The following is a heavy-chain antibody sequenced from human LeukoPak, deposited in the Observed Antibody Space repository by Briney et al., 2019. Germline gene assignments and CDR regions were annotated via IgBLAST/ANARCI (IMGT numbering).Heavy chain of an antibody. D-gene: IGHD6-19*01. CDR3: ARLGVVSGWYGVVGY. J-gene: IGHJ4*02. Sequence: GESLEISCKGSGYSFTSYWIGWVRQMPGKGLECMGIIYPSDSDTRYSPSFQGQVTISADKSISTAYLQWSSLKASDTAMYYCARLGVVSGWYGVVGYWGQGTLVTVSS. CDR2: IYPSDSDT. CDR1: GYSFTSYW. V-gene: IGHV5-51*01.